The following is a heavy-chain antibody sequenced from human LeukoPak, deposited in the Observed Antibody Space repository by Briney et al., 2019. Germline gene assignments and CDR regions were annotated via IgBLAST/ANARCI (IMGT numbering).Heavy chain of an antibody. CDR3: AILWGYSSSWYEFWFDP. J-gene: IGHJ5*02. Sequence: SVKVSCKASGGTFSSYAISWVRQAPGQGLEWTGGIIPIFGTANYAQKFQGRVTITADKSTSTAYMELSSLRSEDTAVYYCAILWGYSSSWYEFWFDPWGQGTLVTVSS. CDR1: GGTFSSYA. V-gene: IGHV1-69*06. D-gene: IGHD6-13*01. CDR2: IIPIFGTA.